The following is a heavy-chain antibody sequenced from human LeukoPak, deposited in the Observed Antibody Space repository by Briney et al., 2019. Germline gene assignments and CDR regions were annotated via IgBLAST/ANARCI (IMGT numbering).Heavy chain of an antibody. CDR2: ISSSSSYI. CDR1: GFTFSSYS. V-gene: IGHV3-21*04. J-gene: IGHJ4*02. CDR3: ARYSRSWYVPIFDY. Sequence: PGGSLRLSCAASGFTFSSYSMNWVRQAPGKGLEWVSSISSSSSYIYSADSVKGRFTISRDNSKNTLYLQMNSLRAEDTAIYYCARYSRSWYVPIFDYWGQGTLVTVSS. D-gene: IGHD6-13*01.